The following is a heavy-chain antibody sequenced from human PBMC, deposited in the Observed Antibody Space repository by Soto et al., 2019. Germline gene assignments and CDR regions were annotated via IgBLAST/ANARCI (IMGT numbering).Heavy chain of an antibody. J-gene: IGHJ5*02. CDR1: GYPFSRYY. CDR3: ARDQDGSGSYYFNWFDP. V-gene: IGHV1-46*01. CDR2: INPSGGST. Sequence: XSVKVSCKASGYPFSRYYLHWVRQAPGQGLEWMGIINPSGGSTSYAQKFQGRVTLTRDTSTSTAYMELSSLKSEDTAVYYCARDQDGSGSYYFNWFDPWGQGTLVTVSS. D-gene: IGHD3-10*01.